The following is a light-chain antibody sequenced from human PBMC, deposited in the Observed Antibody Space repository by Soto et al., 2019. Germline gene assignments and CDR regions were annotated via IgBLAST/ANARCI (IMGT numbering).Light chain of an antibody. CDR3: AAWDDSLNGVV. Sequence: QSVMTQPPSVSAAPGQKVTISCSGSSSNIGGNSVSWYQQLPGTAPKLLISNNNQRPSGVPDRFSASKSGTSASLAISGLQSEDEADYYCAAWDDSLNGVVFGGGTKVTVL. CDR1: SSNIGGNS. V-gene: IGLV1-44*01. CDR2: NNN. J-gene: IGLJ2*01.